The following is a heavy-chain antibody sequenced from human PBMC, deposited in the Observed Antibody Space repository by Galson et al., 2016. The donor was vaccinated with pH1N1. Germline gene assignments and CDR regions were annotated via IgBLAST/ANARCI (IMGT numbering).Heavy chain of an antibody. CDR1: GFSVRTSGVG. J-gene: IGHJ5*02. CDR2: IYWDDDK. Sequence: PALVKPPQTLTLTCTFSGFSVRTSGVGVAWIRQPPGKALEWLALIYWDDDKRYSPSLKNRLTITKDTSKNQVVLTMTNMDPVDTATYYCAHKVYGDYANWFDPWGQGTLVTVSS. D-gene: IGHD4-17*01. V-gene: IGHV2-5*02. CDR3: AHKVYGDYANWFDP.